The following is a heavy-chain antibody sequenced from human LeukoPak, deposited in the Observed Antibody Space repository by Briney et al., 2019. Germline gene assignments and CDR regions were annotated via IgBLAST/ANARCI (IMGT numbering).Heavy chain of an antibody. D-gene: IGHD3-3*01. Sequence: GGSLRLSCAASGFTFSSYAMSWVRQAPGKGLEWVSAISGSGGSTYYADSVKGRFTISRDNSKNTLYLQMNSLRAEDTAVYYCAKDRTPHYDFWSGYKSGYYYYGMGVWGQGTTVTVSS. CDR1: GFTFSSYA. CDR2: ISGSGGST. CDR3: AKDRTPHYDFWSGYKSGYYYYGMGV. J-gene: IGHJ6*02. V-gene: IGHV3-23*01.